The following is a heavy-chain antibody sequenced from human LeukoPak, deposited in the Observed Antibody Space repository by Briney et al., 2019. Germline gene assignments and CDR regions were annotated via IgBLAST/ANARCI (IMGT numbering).Heavy chain of an antibody. D-gene: IGHD7-27*01. CDR3: AREHWDFDY. Sequence: GGSLRLSCAASGFIFSNYAITWIRQAPWKGLEWVSEISGSGESTYYGDSVKGRFTISRDNSKNTLYLQMNSLRAGDTAIYYCAREHWDFDYWGQGTLVTVSS. CDR2: ISGSGEST. J-gene: IGHJ4*02. V-gene: IGHV3-23*01. CDR1: GFIFSNYA.